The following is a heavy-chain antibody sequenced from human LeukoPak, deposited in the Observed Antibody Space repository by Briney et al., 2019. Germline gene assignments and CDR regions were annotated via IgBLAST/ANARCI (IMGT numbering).Heavy chain of an antibody. CDR1: GFTFSGSA. D-gene: IGHD2-2*01. CDR2: IRSKANHYAT. J-gene: IGHJ4*02. V-gene: IGHV3-73*01. CDR3: AKANTDILVVPDARSDY. Sequence: GGSLRVSCAASGFTFSGSAMHWVRQASGKGLEWVGRIRSKANHYATAYAASVKGRFTVSRDDSTNTAYLQMNSLRAEDRSVYYCAKANTDILVVPDARSDYWGQGTQVTVSS.